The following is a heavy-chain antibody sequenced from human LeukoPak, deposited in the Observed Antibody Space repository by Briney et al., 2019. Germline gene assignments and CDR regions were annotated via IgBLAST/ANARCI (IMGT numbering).Heavy chain of an antibody. CDR2: ISSSSSYI. CDR1: GFTFSNYG. V-gene: IGHV3-21*01. J-gene: IGHJ4*02. CDR3: ARGGYSSSSGHFDY. Sequence: PGGSLRLSCAASGFTFSNYGMHWVRQAPGKGLEWVSSISSSSSYIYYADSVKGRFTISRDNAKNSLYLQMNSLRAEDTAVYYCARGGYSSSSGHFDYWGQGTLVTVSS. D-gene: IGHD6-6*01.